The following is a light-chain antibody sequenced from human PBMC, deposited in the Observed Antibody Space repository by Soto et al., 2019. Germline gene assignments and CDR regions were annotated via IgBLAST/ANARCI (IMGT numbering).Light chain of an antibody. CDR2: DAS. CDR1: QPINTY. J-gene: IGKJ2*01. Sequence: DIQMTQSPSSLSASVGDRVTITCRASQPINTYLNWYQQSPGKAPRLLMFDASSLHSGVPSRFSGSGSGTDFTLTISSLHPEDFATYYCQQSFSAPDTFGPGTKVDIK. CDR3: QQSFSAPDT. V-gene: IGKV1-39*01.